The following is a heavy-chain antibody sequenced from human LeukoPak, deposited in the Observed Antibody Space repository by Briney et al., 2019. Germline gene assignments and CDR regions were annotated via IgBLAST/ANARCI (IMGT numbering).Heavy chain of an antibody. CDR2: IIPMLGAV. V-gene: IGHV1-69*04. Sequence: ASVKVSCKASGATFSSYAINWVRQAPGQGLEWMGRIIPMLGAVNYAQKFQGRVTIIADKFTSTAYMEVSSLRSEDTAVYYCARDQKVGATPYFGMDVWGQGTTVTVSS. J-gene: IGHJ6*02. D-gene: IGHD1-26*01. CDR1: GATFSSYA. CDR3: ARDQKVGATPYFGMDV.